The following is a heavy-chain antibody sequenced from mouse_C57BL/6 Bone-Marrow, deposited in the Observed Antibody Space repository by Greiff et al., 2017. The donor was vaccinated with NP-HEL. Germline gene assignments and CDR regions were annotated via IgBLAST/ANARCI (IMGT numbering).Heavy chain of an antibody. CDR1: GFTFSDYG. Sequence: EVQLVESGGGLVQPGGSLKLSCAASGFTFSDYGMAWVRQAPRKGPEWVAFISNLAYSIYYADTVTGRFTISRENAKNTLYLEMSSLRSEDTAMYYCARFREYLTYFDYWGQGTTLTVSS. V-gene: IGHV5-15*01. D-gene: IGHD5-1*01. J-gene: IGHJ2*01. CDR3: ARFREYLTYFDY. CDR2: ISNLAYSI.